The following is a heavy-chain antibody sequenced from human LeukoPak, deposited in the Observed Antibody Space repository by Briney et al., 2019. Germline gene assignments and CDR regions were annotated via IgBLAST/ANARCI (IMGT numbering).Heavy chain of an antibody. CDR1: GYTFTVYY. V-gene: IGHV1-2*02. Sequence: ASVKVSCKASGYTFTVYYIHWVRQAPGEGLEWMGWINPNGGGTSYAQKFQGRVTMTGDTSISTAYMDLSRLRSDDTAVYYCARVGAGNCCFFNYWGQGTLVTVSS. CDR2: INPNGGGT. D-gene: IGHD2-15*01. CDR3: ARVGAGNCCFFNY. J-gene: IGHJ4*02.